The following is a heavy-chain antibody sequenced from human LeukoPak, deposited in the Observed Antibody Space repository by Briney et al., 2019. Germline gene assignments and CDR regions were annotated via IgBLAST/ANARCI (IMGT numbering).Heavy chain of an antibody. D-gene: IGHD6-13*01. CDR2: IYSDGTT. V-gene: IGHV3-53*01. CDR1: GLTVSNYH. J-gene: IGHJ4*02. CDR3: ARECGSGWYTVDY. Sequence: QPGGSLRLSCAASGLTVSNYHMSWAREAPGKGLEWVSVIYSDGTTYYADSVKGRFTVSRDNSKNTLYLQVNSLRAEDTALYYCARECGSGWYTVDYWGQGTLVTVSS.